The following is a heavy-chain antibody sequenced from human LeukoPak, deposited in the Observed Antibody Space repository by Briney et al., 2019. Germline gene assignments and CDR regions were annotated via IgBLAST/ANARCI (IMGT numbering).Heavy chain of an antibody. CDR1: GGSMSSYY. V-gene: IGHV4-59*01. J-gene: IGHJ4*02. CDR3: ARGYGRYFDY. CDR2: TYYSGNT. Sequence: SETLSLTCTVSGGSMSSYYWSWIRQPPGKGLEWIGYTYYSGNTNYNPSLKSRVTISVDTSKNQFSLKVSSVTAADTAVYYCARGYGRYFDYWGQGTLVTVSS. D-gene: IGHD5-18*01.